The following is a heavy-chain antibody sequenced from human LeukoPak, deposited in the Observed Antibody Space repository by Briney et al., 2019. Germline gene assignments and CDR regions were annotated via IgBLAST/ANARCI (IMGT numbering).Heavy chain of an antibody. V-gene: IGHV4-34*01. J-gene: IGHJ6*02. CDR2: INHSGST. CDR1: GGSFSGYY. D-gene: IGHD3-10*01. CDR3: ARYYYGSGSYYTRVPPRYYYGMDV. Sequence: SETLSLTCAVYGGSFSGYYWSWIRQPPGKGLEWSGEINHSGSTNYNPSLKSRVTISVDTSKNQFSLKLSSVTAADTAVYYCARYYYGSGSYYTRVPPRYYYGMDVWGQGTTVTVSS.